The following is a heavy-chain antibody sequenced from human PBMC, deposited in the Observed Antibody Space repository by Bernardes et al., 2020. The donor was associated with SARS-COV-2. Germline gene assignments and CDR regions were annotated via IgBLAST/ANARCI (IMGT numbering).Heavy chain of an antibody. CDR2: INPNSGGT. D-gene: IGHD1-26*01. J-gene: IGHJ6*02. Sequence: VKVSCKASGYTFTGYYLHWVRQAPGQGLEWMGWINPNSGGTNYAQKFQGRVTMTRDTSISTAYMELSRLRSDDTAVYYCARVGVGAIRNYYYYGMDVWGQGTTVTVSS. CDR1: GYTFTGYY. CDR3: ARVGVGAIRNYYYYGMDV. V-gene: IGHV1-2*02.